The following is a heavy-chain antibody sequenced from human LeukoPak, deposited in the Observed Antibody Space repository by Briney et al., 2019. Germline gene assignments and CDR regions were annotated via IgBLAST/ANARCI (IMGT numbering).Heavy chain of an antibody. CDR3: ARHVVALGFDY. CDR2: ITTSSSYI. Sequence: GGSLRLSCAASGFTFTNAWMTWVRQAPGKGLEWVSSITTSSSYIYYADSVKGRFTISRDNAKNSLYLQMNSLRAEDTAVYYCARHVVALGFDYWGQGTLVTVSS. D-gene: IGHD3-22*01. J-gene: IGHJ4*02. CDR1: GFTFTNAW. V-gene: IGHV3-21*01.